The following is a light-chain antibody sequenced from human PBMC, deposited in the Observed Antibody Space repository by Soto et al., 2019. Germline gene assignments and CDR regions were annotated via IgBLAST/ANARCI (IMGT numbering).Light chain of an antibody. CDR2: GNS. J-gene: IGLJ1*01. Sequence: QSVLTQPPSVSGAPGQRVTISCTGSSSNIGAGYDVHWYQQLPGTAPKLLIYGNSNRPSGVPDRFSGSKSGTSASLAITRLQAEDEADYYCQSYDSSLSHSAYSFGTGTKVTV. CDR3: QSYDSSLSHSAYS. V-gene: IGLV1-40*01. CDR1: SSNIGAGYD.